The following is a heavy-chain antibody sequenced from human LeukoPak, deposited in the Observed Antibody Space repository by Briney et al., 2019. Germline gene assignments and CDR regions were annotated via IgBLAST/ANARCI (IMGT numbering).Heavy chain of an antibody. D-gene: IGHD1-26*01. CDR2: INNDGGRT. Sequence: PGGSLRLSCAASGFTFSNYWMFWVRQAPGKGLMWVSHINNDGGRTNYADSVKGRSTVARDNAKNTLYLQMDSLRADDTAVYYCARLSGSYNEGRWGQGTLVTVSS. J-gene: IGHJ4*02. V-gene: IGHV3-74*01. CDR3: ARLSGSYNEGR. CDR1: GFTFSNYW.